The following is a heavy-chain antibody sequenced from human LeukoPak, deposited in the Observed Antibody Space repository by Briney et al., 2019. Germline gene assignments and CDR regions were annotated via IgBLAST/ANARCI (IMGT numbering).Heavy chain of an antibody. D-gene: IGHD6-19*01. CDR1: GFTFRNYR. Sequence: GGSLRLSCAASGFTFRNYRMNWVRQAPGKGLEWVSSISTSSTYIFYADSVKGRFTISRDNAKNSLYLQMNSLGDEDTAVYYCARDFQWSLDYWGQGTLVTVSS. V-gene: IGHV3-21*01. J-gene: IGHJ4*02. CDR3: ARDFQWSLDY. CDR2: ISTSSTYI.